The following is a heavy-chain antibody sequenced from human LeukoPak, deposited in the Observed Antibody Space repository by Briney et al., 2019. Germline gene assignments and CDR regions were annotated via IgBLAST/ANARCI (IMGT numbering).Heavy chain of an antibody. CDR2: IKQDGSEE. J-gene: IGHJ3*02. CDR1: GFSFSSYW. Sequence: PGGSLRLSRAASGFSFSSYWMSWVRQAPGKGLEWVANIKQDGSEEYCVDSVKGRFTISRDNAKNSLYLQMNSLRAEDTAVYYCARTGSYNYDAFDIWGQGTMVTVSS. CDR3: ARTGSYNYDAFDI. V-gene: IGHV3-7*01. D-gene: IGHD1-26*01.